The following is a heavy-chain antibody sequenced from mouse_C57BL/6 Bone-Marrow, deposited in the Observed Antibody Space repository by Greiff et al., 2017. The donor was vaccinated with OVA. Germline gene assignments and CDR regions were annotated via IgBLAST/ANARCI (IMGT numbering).Heavy chain of an antibody. CDR2: INPSSGGT. V-gene: IGHV1-53*01. Sequence: VQLQQPGTELVKPGASVKLSCKASGYTFTSYWITWVKQRPGQGLEWIGNINPSSGGTNYNEKFKSKATLTVDTSSSTAYMQRSSLTSEESAVYYGTATADCSIDVWGPGTSVTVSS. CDR1: GYTFTSYW. CDR3: TATADCSIDV. J-gene: IGHJ1*01. D-gene: IGHD3-3*01.